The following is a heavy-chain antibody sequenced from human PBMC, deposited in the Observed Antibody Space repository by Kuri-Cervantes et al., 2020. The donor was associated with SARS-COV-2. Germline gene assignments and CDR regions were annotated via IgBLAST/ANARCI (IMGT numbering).Heavy chain of an antibody. CDR2: SSSSSSYI. CDR3: AKDMGSGSYFSENAFDI. CDR1: GFTFSSYS. V-gene: IGHV3-21*04. Sequence: WGSLRLSCEASGFTFSSYSMNWVRPAPGKGLKWGSSSSSSSSYIYYADSVKGRFTISRDNAKNSPYLQMNSLRAEDTALYDCAKDMGSGSYFSENAFDIWGQGTMVTVSS. D-gene: IGHD3-10*01. J-gene: IGHJ3*02.